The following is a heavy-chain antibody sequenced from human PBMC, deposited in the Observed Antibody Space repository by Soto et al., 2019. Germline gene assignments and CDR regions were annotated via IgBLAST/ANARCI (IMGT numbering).Heavy chain of an antibody. D-gene: IGHD2-2*01. Sequence: PSETLSLTCTVSGGSISSGGYYWSWIRQHPGKGLEWIGYIYYSGSTYYNPSLKSRVTISVDTSKNQFSLKLSSVTAADTAVYYCARVLGYCSSTSCHWVWFDPWGQGTLVTVSS. J-gene: IGHJ5*02. CDR1: GGSISSGGYY. CDR2: IYYSGST. V-gene: IGHV4-31*03. CDR3: ARVLGYCSSTSCHWVWFDP.